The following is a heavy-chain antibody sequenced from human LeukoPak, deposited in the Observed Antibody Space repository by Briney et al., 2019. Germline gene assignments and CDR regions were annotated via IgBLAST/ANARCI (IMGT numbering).Heavy chain of an antibody. J-gene: IGHJ3*02. V-gene: IGHV3-21*01. CDR2: ISGLSTYI. CDR3: AKADRGTFDI. D-gene: IGHD3-16*01. Sequence: GGSLRLSCAASGFTFSTYSMNWVRQAPGGGLEWVSSISGLSTYIYYADSVKGRFTISRDNAQNSLYLQMDSLRAEDTAVYYCAKADRGTFDIWGQGTMVTVSS. CDR1: GFTFSTYS.